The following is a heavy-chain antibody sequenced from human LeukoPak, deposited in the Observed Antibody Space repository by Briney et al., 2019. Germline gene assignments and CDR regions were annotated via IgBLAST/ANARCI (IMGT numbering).Heavy chain of an antibody. Sequence: SETLSLTCTVSGGSISSGDYYWSWIRQPPGKGLEWIGYIYYSGSTYYNPSLKSRVTISVDTSKNQFSLKLSSVTAADTAVYYCARSPVYYDTVAMFWYFDLWGRGTLVTVSS. CDR2: IYYSGST. CDR3: ARSPVYYDTVAMFWYFDL. CDR1: GGSISSGDYY. D-gene: IGHD3-9*01. V-gene: IGHV4-30-4*01. J-gene: IGHJ2*01.